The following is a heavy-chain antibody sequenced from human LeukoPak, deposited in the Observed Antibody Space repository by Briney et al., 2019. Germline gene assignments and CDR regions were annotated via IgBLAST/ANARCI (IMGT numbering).Heavy chain of an antibody. V-gene: IGHV1-2*02. CDR1: VYTFTGYY. J-gene: IGHJ5*02. D-gene: IGHD1-7*01. CDR3: ARDWDPITGTTRWFDP. Sequence: ASVKVSCKASVYTFTGYYVHWVRQAPGQGLEWMAWINTASGVANYAQKFQGRVTLTRDKSITTVYMELSSLRSDDTALYYCARDWDPITGTTRWFDPWGQGTLVTVSS. CDR2: INTASGVA.